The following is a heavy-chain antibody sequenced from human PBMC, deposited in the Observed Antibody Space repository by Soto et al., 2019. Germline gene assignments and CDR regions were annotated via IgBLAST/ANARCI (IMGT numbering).Heavy chain of an antibody. CDR1: GFTFSDYY. D-gene: IGHD5-12*01. V-gene: IGHV3-11*01. CDR2: ISSSGSTI. J-gene: IGHJ4*02. Sequence: GGSLRLSCAASGFTFSDYYMSWIRQAPGKGLEWVSYISSSGSTIYYADSVKGRFTISRDNAKNSLYLQMNSLRAEDTAVYYCARDVDIVASPFDYWGQGTLVTVSS. CDR3: ARDVDIVASPFDY.